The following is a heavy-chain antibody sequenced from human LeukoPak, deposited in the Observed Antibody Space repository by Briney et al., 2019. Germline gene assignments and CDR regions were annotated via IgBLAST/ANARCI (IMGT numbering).Heavy chain of an antibody. Sequence: GGSLRLSCAASGFTFSDYYMSWIRQAPGKGLEWVSYISSSGSTIYYADSVKGRFTISRDNAKNSLYLQMNSLRAEDTAVYYCARDLGWNTFEVRFDPWGQGTLVTVSS. D-gene: IGHD1-1*01. CDR3: ARDLGWNTFEVRFDP. CDR2: ISSSGSTI. V-gene: IGHV3-11*01. J-gene: IGHJ5*02. CDR1: GFTFSDYY.